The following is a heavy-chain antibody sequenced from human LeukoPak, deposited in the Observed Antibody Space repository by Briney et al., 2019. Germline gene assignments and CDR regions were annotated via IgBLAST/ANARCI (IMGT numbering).Heavy chain of an antibody. J-gene: IGHJ3*02. V-gene: IGHV1-46*01. CDR2: INPSGGST. CDR1: GYTFTSYY. Sequence: ASVKVSCKASGYTFTSYYMHWVRQAPGQGLEWMGIINPSGGSTSYAQKFQGRVTMTRDTSTSTVYMELSSLRSEDTAVYYCARGPPPSGWYEFGAFDIWGQGTMVTVSS. CDR3: ARGPPPSGWYEFGAFDI. D-gene: IGHD6-19*01.